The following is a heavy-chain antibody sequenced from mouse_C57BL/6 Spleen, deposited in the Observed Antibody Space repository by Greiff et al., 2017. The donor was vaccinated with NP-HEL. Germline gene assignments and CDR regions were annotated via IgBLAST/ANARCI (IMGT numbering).Heavy chain of an antibody. V-gene: IGHV1-63*01. CDR1: GYTFTNYW. CDR2: IYPGGGYT. Sequence: QVQLKESGAELVRPGTSVKMSCKASGYTFTNYWIGWAKQRPGHGLEWIGDIYPGGGYTNYNEKFKGKATLTADKSSSTAYMQFSSLTSEDSAIYYCARTGSYFDYWGQGTTLTVSS. D-gene: IGHD4-1*01. CDR3: ARTGSYFDY. J-gene: IGHJ2*01.